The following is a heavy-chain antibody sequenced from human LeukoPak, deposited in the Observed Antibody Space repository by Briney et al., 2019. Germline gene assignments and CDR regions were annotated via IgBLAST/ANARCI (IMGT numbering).Heavy chain of an antibody. D-gene: IGHD5-18*01. CDR2: ISEDGSRR. CDR1: GFTFHSYS. Sequence: GGSLRLSCRTSGFTFHSYSYHWVRQAPGKGLEWLAVISEDGSRRHFAGSVEGRFNISRDTVDDTLFLHLNSLRVEDTAVYYCARDPTRGYNYGYLDYWGQGALVAVSS. V-gene: IGHV3-30*04. CDR3: ARDPTRGYNYGYLDY. J-gene: IGHJ4*02.